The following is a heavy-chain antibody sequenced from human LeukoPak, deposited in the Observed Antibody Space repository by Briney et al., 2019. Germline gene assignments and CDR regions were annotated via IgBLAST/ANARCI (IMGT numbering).Heavy chain of an antibody. Sequence: ASVKVSCKASGYTFTSYYMHWVRQAPGEGLEWMGIINPTGGSTSYAQKFQGRVTMTRDTSTSTVYMELSSLRSEDTAVYYCARDHYHKIHSVMVTAPDYWGQGTLVTVSS. CDR1: GYTFTSYY. CDR2: INPTGGST. V-gene: IGHV1-46*01. CDR3: ARDHYHKIHSVMVTAPDY. J-gene: IGHJ4*02. D-gene: IGHD2-21*02.